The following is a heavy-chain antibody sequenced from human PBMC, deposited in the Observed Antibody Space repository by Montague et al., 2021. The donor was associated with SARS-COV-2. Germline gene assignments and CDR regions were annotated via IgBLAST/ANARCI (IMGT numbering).Heavy chain of an antibody. J-gene: IGHJ4*02. CDR3: ARSSGSYSTFDF. D-gene: IGHD3-10*01. CDR1: GGSISSSY. V-gene: IGHV4-59*08. CDR2: IYYSGST. Sequence: SETLSLTCTVSGGSISSSYWTWIRQPPGKGLEWIGYIYYSGSTSYNPSLKSRVTMSVDTSKNQFSLKLSSVTAPDTAVYYCARSSGSYSTFDFWGQGTLVTVSS.